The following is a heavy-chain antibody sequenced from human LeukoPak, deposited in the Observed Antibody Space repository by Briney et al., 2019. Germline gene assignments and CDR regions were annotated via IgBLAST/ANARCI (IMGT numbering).Heavy chain of an antibody. J-gene: IGHJ4*02. CDR2: IYYSGST. D-gene: IGHD3-16*02. Sequence: SGTLSLTCTVSGGSISSGGYYWSWIRQHPGKGLEWIGYIYYSGSTYYNSSLKSRVTISVDTSKNQFSLKLSSVTAADTAVYYCARSQNDYDYVWGSYRPLYFDYWGQGTLVTVSS. V-gene: IGHV4-31*03. CDR3: ARSQNDYDYVWGSYRPLYFDY. CDR1: GGSISSGGYY.